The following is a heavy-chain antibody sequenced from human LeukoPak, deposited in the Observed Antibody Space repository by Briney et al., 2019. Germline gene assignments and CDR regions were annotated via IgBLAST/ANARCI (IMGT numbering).Heavy chain of an antibody. V-gene: IGHV1-18*01. CDR3: ARSTSEPTAFDY. D-gene: IGHD2-2*01. J-gene: IGHJ4*02. CDR2: ISAYNGNT. Sequence: ASVNVSCMASGYTFTSYGISWVRQAPGQGLEWMGWISAYNGNTNYAQKLQGRVTMTTDTSTSTAYMELRSLRSDDTAVYYCARSTSEPTAFDYWGQGTLVTVSS. CDR1: GYTFTSYG.